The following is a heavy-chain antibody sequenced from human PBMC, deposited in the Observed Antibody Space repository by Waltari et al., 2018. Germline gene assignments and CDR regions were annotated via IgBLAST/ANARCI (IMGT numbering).Heavy chain of an antibody. V-gene: IGHV5-51*01. CDR2: IYPGDSDT. CDR1: GYSFTSYW. J-gene: IGHJ3*02. D-gene: IGHD5-18*01. CDR3: ARLPHTAMVKGAFDI. Sequence: EVQLVQSGAEVKKPGESLKISCKGSGYSFTSYWIGWVRQMPGKGLEWKGIIYPGDSDTSYSPSFQGQVTISADKSISTAYLQWSSLKASDTAMYYCARLPHTAMVKGAFDIWGQGTMVTVSS.